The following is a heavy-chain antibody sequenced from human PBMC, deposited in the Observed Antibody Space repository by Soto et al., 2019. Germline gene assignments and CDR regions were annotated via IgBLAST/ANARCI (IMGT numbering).Heavy chain of an antibody. V-gene: IGHV4-34*01. CDR3: ARRGPVQLERRNWFDP. D-gene: IGHD1-1*01. J-gene: IGHJ5*02. CDR2: INHSGST. CDR1: GGSFSGYY. Sequence: QVQLQQWGAGLLKPSETLSLTCAVYGGSFSGYYWSWIRQPPGKGLEWIGEINHSGSTNYNPSLKSRVTRSGGTSKNQFSLRLSSVTAADTAVYYCARRGPVQLERRNWFDPWGQGTLVTVSS.